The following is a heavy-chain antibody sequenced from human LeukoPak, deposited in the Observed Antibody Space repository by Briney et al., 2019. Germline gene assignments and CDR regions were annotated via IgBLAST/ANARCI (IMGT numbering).Heavy chain of an antibody. J-gene: IGHJ4*02. V-gene: IGHV3-23*01. CDR3: AKDSSVVPAAHDY. CDR1: GFTFSSYA. D-gene: IGHD2-2*01. CDR2: ISGSGGST. Sequence: GGSLRLSCAASGFTFSSYAMSWVRQAPGKGLEWVSAISGSGGSTYYADSVKGRFTISRDNSKNTLYLQMNSPRAEDTAVYYCAKDSSVVPAAHDYWGQGTLVTVSS.